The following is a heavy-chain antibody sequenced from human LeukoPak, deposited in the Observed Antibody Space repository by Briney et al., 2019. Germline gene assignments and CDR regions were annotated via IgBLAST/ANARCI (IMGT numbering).Heavy chain of an antibody. J-gene: IGHJ4*02. D-gene: IGHD3-9*01. CDR3: ARDQDWGYDILTGYHPLLDY. Sequence: SETLSLTCTVSGGSISSSSYYWGWIRQPPGKGLEWVGSIYCSGTTYYNPSLKSRVTISVDTSKNQFSLRLSSVTAADTAVYYCARDQDWGYDILTGYHPLLDYWGQGTLVTVSS. CDR2: IYCSGTT. V-gene: IGHV4-39*07. CDR1: GGSISSSSYY.